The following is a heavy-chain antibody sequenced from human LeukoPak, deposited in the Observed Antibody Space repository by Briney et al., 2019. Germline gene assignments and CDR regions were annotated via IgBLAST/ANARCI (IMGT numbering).Heavy chain of an antibody. J-gene: IGHJ1*01. CDR2: IKSDGGT. CDR3: ARAPSEIGGYYPEYFRH. CDR1: GFTFCTSC. Sequence: GGSLRLSCAASGFTFCTSCMHGVRQAPGKGVVWVLRIKSDGGTNYPDSVKGRSTISRVNAKKTVSLQMNSLRPEDTGVYYCARAPSEIGGYYPEYFRHWGQGRLATV. V-gene: IGHV3-74*01. D-gene: IGHD3-22*01.